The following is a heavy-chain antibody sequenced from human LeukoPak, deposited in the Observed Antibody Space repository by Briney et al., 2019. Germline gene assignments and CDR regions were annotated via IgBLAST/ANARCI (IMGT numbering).Heavy chain of an antibody. D-gene: IGHD6-19*01. CDR2: ISSNGGST. CDR1: GLTFSSYA. Sequence: QTGGSLRLSCAASGLTFSSYAMHWVRQAPGKGLEYVSAISSNGGSTYYANSVKGRFTISRDNSKNTLYLQMGSLRAEDMAVYYCARDHSSGIYYYGMDVWGQGTTVTVSS. V-gene: IGHV3-64*01. CDR3: ARDHSSGIYYYGMDV. J-gene: IGHJ6*02.